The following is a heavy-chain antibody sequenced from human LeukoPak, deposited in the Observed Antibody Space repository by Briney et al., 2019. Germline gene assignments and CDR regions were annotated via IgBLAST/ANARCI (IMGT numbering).Heavy chain of an antibody. J-gene: IGHJ4*01. Sequence: PGGSLRLSCAASGFIFTNYFMSWVRQAPGKGLEWVASIKHDGSEKYYVDSVRGRFTISRDNTMNSLYLQMSSLRAEDTAVYYCATDRGWRTSGYYLYYFEYWGQGTLSPTPQ. CDR1: GFIFTNYF. CDR2: IKHDGSEK. D-gene: IGHD3-3*01. V-gene: IGHV3-7*01. CDR3: ATDRGWRTSGYYLYYFEY.